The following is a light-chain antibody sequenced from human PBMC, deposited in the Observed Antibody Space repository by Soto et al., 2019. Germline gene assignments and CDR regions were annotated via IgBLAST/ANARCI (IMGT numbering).Light chain of an antibody. Sequence: DIQMPPSQSSLSASIVYTFPITVRASQDISNYLAWYQQTPGKVPKILIYTESTLQSGAPSRFSGSGSGTDFTLTISSLKPEDVETYYCQKYNSALTCGQGTRREIK. CDR2: TES. CDR3: QKYNSALT. CDR1: QDISNY. V-gene: IGKV1-27*01. J-gene: IGKJ5*01.